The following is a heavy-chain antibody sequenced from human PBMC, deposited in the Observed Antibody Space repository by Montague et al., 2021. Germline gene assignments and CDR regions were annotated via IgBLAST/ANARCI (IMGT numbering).Heavy chain of an antibody. CDR2: IHYNGST. J-gene: IGHJ6*03. V-gene: IGHV4-59*01. CDR1: GGSISSYY. D-gene: IGHD6-13*01. CDR3: ARGENDRIAVAGTSQFWYYYYYYMDV. Sequence: SETLSLTCTVSGGSISSYYWSWIRQPPGKGLEWIGCIHYNGSTNYNPSFKSRISMSLDTSKNQISLKLNSVTAADTAVYYCARGENDRIAVAGTSQFWYYYYYYMDVWGEGTTVTVSS.